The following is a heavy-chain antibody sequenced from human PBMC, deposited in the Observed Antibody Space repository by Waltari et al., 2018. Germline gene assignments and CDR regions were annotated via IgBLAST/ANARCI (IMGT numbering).Heavy chain of an antibody. CDR2: IIPSFGTA. V-gene: IGHV1-69*08. CDR1: GGTFSSYA. D-gene: IGHD6-13*01. Sequence: QVQLVQSGAEVKKPGSSVKVSCKASGGTFSSYAISWVRQAPGQGLEWMGRIIPSFGTANYAQKFQGRVTITADKSTSTAYMELSSLRSEDTAVYYCARGRIAAAGTGVAFDIWDQGTMVTVSS. J-gene: IGHJ3*02. CDR3: ARGRIAAAGTGVAFDI.